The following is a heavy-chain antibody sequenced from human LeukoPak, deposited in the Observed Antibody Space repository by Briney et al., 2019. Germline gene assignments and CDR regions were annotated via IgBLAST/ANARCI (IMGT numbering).Heavy chain of an antibody. D-gene: IGHD1-26*01. J-gene: IGHJ4*02. CDR1: GFTVSTNY. V-gene: IGHV3-53*01. CDR3: ASGATTRLDY. CDR2: ISTGGTT. Sequence: PGRSLRLSCAASGFTVSTNYMSWVRQVSGEGLEFVSLISTGGTTHYADSVKGRFTISRDNSKNTLYLQMNSLRVEDTAVYFCASGATTRLDYWGQGTLVTASS.